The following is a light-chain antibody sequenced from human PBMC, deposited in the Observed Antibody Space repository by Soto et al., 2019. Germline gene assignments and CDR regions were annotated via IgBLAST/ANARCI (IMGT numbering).Light chain of an antibody. Sequence: DIQMTQSLSTLFASVGDRVTITCRASQSISSWLAWYQQKPGKAPKLLIYDASSLESGVPSRFSGSGSGTEFTLTISSLQPADFATYYCQQYNRYSWTFGQGTKVDIK. J-gene: IGKJ1*01. V-gene: IGKV1-5*01. CDR2: DAS. CDR1: QSISSW. CDR3: QQYNRYSWT.